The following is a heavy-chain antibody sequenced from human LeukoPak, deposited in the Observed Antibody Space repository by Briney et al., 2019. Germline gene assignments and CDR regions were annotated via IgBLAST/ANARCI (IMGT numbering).Heavy chain of an antibody. CDR2: TGSSDAGT. CDR3: AKGRVRNYDSSGYPPSALDY. Sequence: GGSLRLSCAASGFTLSTYAMSWVRQTPGKGLEWVAATGSSDAGTYHADSVRGRFTISRDNSKNTLYLQMNSLRAEDTAVYYCAKGRVRNYDSSGYPPSALDYWGQGTLVTVSS. J-gene: IGHJ4*02. V-gene: IGHV3-23*01. CDR1: GFTLSTYA. D-gene: IGHD3-22*01.